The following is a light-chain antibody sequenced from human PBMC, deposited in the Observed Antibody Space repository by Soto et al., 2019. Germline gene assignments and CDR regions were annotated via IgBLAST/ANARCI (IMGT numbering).Light chain of an antibody. Sequence: EIVMTQSPATLSVSPGERATLSCRASQSVSSNLAWYQQKPGQAPRLLIYGASTRATGIPARFSGSGSGTESPITISSLQYEDFAVYYWQHYNNWPRTFGQGTKVEIK. V-gene: IGKV3-15*01. CDR3: QHYNNWPRT. J-gene: IGKJ1*01. CDR2: GAS. CDR1: QSVSSN.